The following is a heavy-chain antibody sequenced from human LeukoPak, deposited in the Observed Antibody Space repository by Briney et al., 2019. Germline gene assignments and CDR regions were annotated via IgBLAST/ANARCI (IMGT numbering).Heavy chain of an antibody. J-gene: IGHJ4*02. V-gene: IGHV3-72*01. Sequence: GGSLRLSCSASGFTFSIYAMHWVRQAPGKGLEWVGRTRNKANSYTTEYAASVKGRFTISRDDSKNSLYLQMNSLKTEDTAVYYCARGPVPYDSSGSWMGFDYWGQGTLVTVSS. D-gene: IGHD3-22*01. CDR2: TRNKANSYTT. CDR1: GFTFSIYA. CDR3: ARGPVPYDSSGSWMGFDY.